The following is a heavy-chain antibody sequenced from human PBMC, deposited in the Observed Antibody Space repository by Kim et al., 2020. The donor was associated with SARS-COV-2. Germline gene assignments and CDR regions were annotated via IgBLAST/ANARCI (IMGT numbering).Heavy chain of an antibody. CDR3: ARGLHGSGNDY. Sequence: SETLSLTCAVYGGSFSGYYWSWIRQPPGKGLEWIGEINHSGSTNYHPSLKSRVTISVDTSKNQFSLKLSSVTAADTAVYYCARGLHGSGNDYWGQGTLVTVSS. V-gene: IGHV4-34*01. CDR1: GGSFSGYY. CDR2: INHSGST. D-gene: IGHD3-10*01. J-gene: IGHJ4*02.